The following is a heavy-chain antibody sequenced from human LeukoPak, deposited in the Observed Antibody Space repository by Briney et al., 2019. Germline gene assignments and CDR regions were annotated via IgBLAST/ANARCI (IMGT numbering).Heavy chain of an antibody. CDR3: ARVAYGDYYFDY. V-gene: IGHV4-34*01. Sequence: SETLSLTCAVYGGSFSGYYWSWIRQPPGKGLEWIGEINHSGSTNYNPSLKSRVTMSIDTSKNQFSLKLSSVTAADTAVYYCARVAYGDYYFDYWGQGTLVTVSS. CDR2: INHSGST. J-gene: IGHJ4*02. D-gene: IGHD4-17*01. CDR1: GGSFSGYY.